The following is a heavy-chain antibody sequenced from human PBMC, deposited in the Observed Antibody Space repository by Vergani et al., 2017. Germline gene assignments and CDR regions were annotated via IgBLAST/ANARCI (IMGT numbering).Heavy chain of an antibody. D-gene: IGHD3-10*01. CDR1: GYSFTSYW. CDR3: ARRGMSYYGSGREWDY. CDR2: IYPGDSDN. J-gene: IGHJ4*02. V-gene: IGHV5-51*01. Sequence: EVHLVQSGAEVQKPGESLKISCKGSGYSFTSYWIGWVRHMPGKGLECIGIIYPGDSDNRYSPSFQGQVTTSADKSISTAYLLWSRLKDSDTAMYYCARRGMSYYGSGREWDYWGQGTLVTVSS.